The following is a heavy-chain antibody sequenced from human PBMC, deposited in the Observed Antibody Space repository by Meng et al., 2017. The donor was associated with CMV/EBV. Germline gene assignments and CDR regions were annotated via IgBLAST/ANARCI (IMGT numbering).Heavy chain of an antibody. CDR2: IHTGGST. CDR3: ANNQYYGMDV. CDR1: GFNVGSNH. D-gene: IGHD1-1*01. Sequence: GGSLRLSCAASGFNVGSNHMNWVRQAPGKGLQWVSVIHTGGSTSYANSVKGRFTISRDNSKNTLYLQMNRLRAEDTAVYYCANNQYYGMDVWGQGTTVTVSS. J-gene: IGHJ6*02. V-gene: IGHV3-53*01.